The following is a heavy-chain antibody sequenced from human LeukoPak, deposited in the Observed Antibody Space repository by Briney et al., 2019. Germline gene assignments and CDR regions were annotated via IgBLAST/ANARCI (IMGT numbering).Heavy chain of an antibody. CDR2: IIPILGIA. CDR3: ARAYHDSSGPSFDY. J-gene: IGHJ4*02. V-gene: IGHV1-69*04. Sequence: ASVKVSCKASGGTFSSYAISWVRQAPGQGLEWMGRIIPILGIANYAQKFQGRVTITADKSTSTAYMELSSLRSEDTAVYYCARAYHDSSGPSFDYWGQGTLVTVSS. CDR1: GGTFSSYA. D-gene: IGHD3-22*01.